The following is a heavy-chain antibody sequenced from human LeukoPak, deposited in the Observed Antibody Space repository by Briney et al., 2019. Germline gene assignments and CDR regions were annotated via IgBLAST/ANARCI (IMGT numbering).Heavy chain of an antibody. Sequence: GGSLRLSCAASGFTFSSYSMNWVRQAPGKGLEWVSSISSSSSYIYYADPVKGRFTISRDNAKNSLYLQMNSLRAEDTAVYYCARDPPILEWLLYDYYYYYGMDVWGQGTTVTVSS. V-gene: IGHV3-21*01. CDR2: ISSSSSYI. D-gene: IGHD3-3*01. J-gene: IGHJ6*02. CDR1: GFTFSSYS. CDR3: ARDPPILEWLLYDYYYYYGMDV.